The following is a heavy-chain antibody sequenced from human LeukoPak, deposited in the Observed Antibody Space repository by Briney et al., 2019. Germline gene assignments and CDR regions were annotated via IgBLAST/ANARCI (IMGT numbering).Heavy chain of an antibody. D-gene: IGHD2-2*01. CDR2: INHSGST. CDR3: ARGARDCSSTSCYDLDY. Sequence: SATLSLTCAVYGGSFSGYYSSWIRQPPGKGLEWIGEINHSGSTNYNPSLKSRVTISVYTSKSQFSLKLSSVTAAGTAVYYCARGARDCSSTSCYDLDYWGQGTLVTVSS. J-gene: IGHJ4*02. V-gene: IGHV4-34*01. CDR1: GGSFSGYY.